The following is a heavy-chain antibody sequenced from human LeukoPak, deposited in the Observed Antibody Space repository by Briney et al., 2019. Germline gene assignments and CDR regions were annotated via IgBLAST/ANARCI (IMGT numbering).Heavy chain of an antibody. J-gene: IGHJ5*02. D-gene: IGHD2-8*02. CDR2: INHSGST. V-gene: IGHV4-34*01. CDR1: GGSFSGYY. Sequence: SETLSLTCAVYGGSFSGYYWSWIRQPPGKGLEWIGEINHSGSTNYNPSLKSRVTISVDTSKNQFSLKLSSVTAADTAVYYCARGRLGYCTAGVRYFGAWGQGTLVTVSS. CDR3: ARGRLGYCTAGVRYFGA.